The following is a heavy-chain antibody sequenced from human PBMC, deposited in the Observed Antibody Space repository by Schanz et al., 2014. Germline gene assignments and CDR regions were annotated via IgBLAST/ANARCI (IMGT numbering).Heavy chain of an antibody. CDR3: AKDQLANYRGSGYNWFDP. D-gene: IGHD3-10*01. Sequence: QVQLVESGGGVVQPGRSLRLSCAASGFTFSNSPLHWVRQAPGKGLDWVAVISYDGSITYYADSVKDRFTISRDNSKNIMFLQMNSLKTEDTAVYYCAKDQLANYRGSGYNWFDPWGQGTLVTVSS. CDR2: ISYDGSIT. V-gene: IGHV3-30*04. CDR1: GFTFSNSP. J-gene: IGHJ5*02.